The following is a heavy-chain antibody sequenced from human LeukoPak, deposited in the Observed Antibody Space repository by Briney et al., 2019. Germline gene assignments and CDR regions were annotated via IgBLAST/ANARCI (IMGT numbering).Heavy chain of an antibody. Sequence: GASVKVSCKASGYTFTGYYMHWVRQAPGQGLEWMGWINPNSGGTNYAQKFQGRVTMTRDTSISTAYMELSRLRSDDTAVYYCARDTPTRWELGSGAFSFDYWGQGTLVTVSS. CDR3: ARDTPTRWELGSGAFSFDY. CDR2: INPNSGGT. J-gene: IGHJ4*02. CDR1: GYTFTGYY. D-gene: IGHD1-26*01. V-gene: IGHV1-2*02.